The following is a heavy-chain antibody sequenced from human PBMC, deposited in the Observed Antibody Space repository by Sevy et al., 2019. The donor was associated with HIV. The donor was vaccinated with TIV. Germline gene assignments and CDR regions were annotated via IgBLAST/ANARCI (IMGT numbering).Heavy chain of an antibody. D-gene: IGHD2-15*01. CDR3: ARDGGYCSGGSCYLSFDY. CDR1: GFTVSSNY. J-gene: IGHJ4*02. V-gene: IGHV3-53*01. CDR2: IYSGGST. Sequence: GGSLRLSCAASGFTVSSNYMSWVRQAPGKGLEWVSVIYSGGSTYYADSVKGRFTIARDNSKNTLYLQMNSLRAEDTAVYYCARDGGYCSGGSCYLSFDYWGQGTLVTVSS.